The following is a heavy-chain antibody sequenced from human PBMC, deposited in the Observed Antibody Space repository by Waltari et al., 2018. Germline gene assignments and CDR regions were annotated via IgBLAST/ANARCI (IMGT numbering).Heavy chain of an antibody. Sequence: QLQLQESGPGLVKPSETLSLTCTVSGGSISSSSYYWGWIRQPPGKGLEWIGSSYYRGSTYYNPSLKSRVTISVDTSKNQFSLKLSSVTAADTAVYYCARDSYDFWSAPAGGFDPWGQGTLVTVSS. CDR3: ARDSYDFWSAPAGGFDP. V-gene: IGHV4-39*07. CDR2: SYYRGST. J-gene: IGHJ5*02. D-gene: IGHD3-3*01. CDR1: GGSISSSSYY.